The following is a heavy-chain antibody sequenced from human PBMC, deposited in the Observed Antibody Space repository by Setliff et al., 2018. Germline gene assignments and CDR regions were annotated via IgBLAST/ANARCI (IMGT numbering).Heavy chain of an antibody. J-gene: IGHJ5*02. V-gene: IGHV1-2*06. CDR1: GYTFTDHY. CDR3: VREGLSFGPGCCPNWLDP. D-gene: IGHD3-3*01. CDR2: INPNNGGT. Sequence: ASVKVSCKASGYTFTDHYLYWVRQAPGQGLECMGRINPNNGGTNYAQKFQGRVTLTRDTSITTVYMELSTLTSDDTAVYYCVREGLSFGPGCCPNWLDPWGQGTLVNVSS.